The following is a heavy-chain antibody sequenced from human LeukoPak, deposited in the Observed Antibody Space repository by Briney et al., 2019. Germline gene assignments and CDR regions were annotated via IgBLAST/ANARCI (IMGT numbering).Heavy chain of an antibody. D-gene: IGHD3-9*01. Sequence: SETLSLTCAFYGGSFSGYYWNWIRQPPGRGLEWIGEINHGGSTNYNSSLKSRVTISLDSSKRHFSLKLSSVTAADTAVYYCAIRGPSYYDTLTGFETSGHWFDPWGQGTLVTVSS. CDR2: INHGGST. J-gene: IGHJ5*02. V-gene: IGHV4-34*01. CDR3: AIRGPSYYDTLTGFETSGHWFDP. CDR1: GGSFSGYY.